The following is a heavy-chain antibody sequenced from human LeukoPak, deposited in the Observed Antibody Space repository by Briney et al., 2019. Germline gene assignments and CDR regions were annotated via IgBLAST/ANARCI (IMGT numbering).Heavy chain of an antibody. CDR3: ATSLSIAAAGTSFDY. CDR1: GYSFTSYW. CDR2: IYPGDSDT. J-gene: IGHJ4*02. V-gene: IGHV5-51*01. Sequence: GESLKISCEGSGYSFTSYWIGWVRQMPGKGLEWMGIIYPGDSDTRYSPSFQGQVTISADKSISTAYLQWSSLKASDTAMYYCATSLSIAAAGTSFDYWGQGTLVTVSS. D-gene: IGHD6-13*01.